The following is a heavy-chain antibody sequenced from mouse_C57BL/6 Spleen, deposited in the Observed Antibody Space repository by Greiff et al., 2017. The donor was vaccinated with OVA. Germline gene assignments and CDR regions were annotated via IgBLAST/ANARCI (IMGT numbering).Heavy chain of an antibody. D-gene: IGHD2-4*01. CDR2: ISYDGSN. CDR3: ARAFYYEYDEVDY. CDR1: GYSITSGYY. J-gene: IGHJ2*01. V-gene: IGHV3-6*01. Sequence: EVQRVESGPGLVKPSQSLSLTCSVTGYSITSGYYWNWIRQFPGNKLEWMGYISYDGSNNYNPSLKNRISITRDTSKNQFFLKLNSVTTEDTATYYCARAFYYEYDEVDYWGQGTTLTVSS.